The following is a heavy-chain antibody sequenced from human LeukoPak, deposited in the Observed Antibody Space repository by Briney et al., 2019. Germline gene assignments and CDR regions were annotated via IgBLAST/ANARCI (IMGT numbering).Heavy chain of an antibody. Sequence: GGSLRLSCAASGFAFSNFAMHWVRQAPGKGLEWDAFTSSDGTNKYFADSVKGRFAISRDNSKNTLFLQMNSLTPEDTATYYCARTYATTGLFYAFDIWGQGTMVTVS. CDR2: TSSDGTNK. J-gene: IGHJ3*02. V-gene: IGHV3-30*09. D-gene: IGHD2-2*01. CDR1: GFAFSNFA. CDR3: ARTYATTGLFYAFDI.